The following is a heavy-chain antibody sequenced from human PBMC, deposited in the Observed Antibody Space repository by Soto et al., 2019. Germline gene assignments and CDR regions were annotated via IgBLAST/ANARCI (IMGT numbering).Heavy chain of an antibody. CDR1: GGSLSGYY. J-gene: IGHJ5*01. D-gene: IGHD4-17*01. Sequence: QVQLQQWGAGLLKPSETLSLTCAVHGGSLSGYYWSWIRQTPGKGLEWIVEISHRGSTNYNPSLKSRVTISLDTSKNQFSLKLASVTAADTAAYYCARGIRPDSWGQGTQVTVSS. CDR2: ISHRGST. V-gene: IGHV4-34*02. CDR3: ARGIRPDS.